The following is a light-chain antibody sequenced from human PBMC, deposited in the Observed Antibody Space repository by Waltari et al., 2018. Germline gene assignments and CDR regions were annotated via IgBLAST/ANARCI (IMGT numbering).Light chain of an antibody. V-gene: IGLV2-14*01. J-gene: IGLJ3*02. CDR3: SSYTSSDSV. Sequence: QSALTQPASVSGSPGQSITISCTGTSSDVGGYNYVSWYQQHPGKAPKRMIYDVSNRPSGVSNRFSGSKSGNTASLTISGLQAEDEADYYCSSYTSSDSVFGGGTKLTVL. CDR2: DVS. CDR1: SSDVGGYNY.